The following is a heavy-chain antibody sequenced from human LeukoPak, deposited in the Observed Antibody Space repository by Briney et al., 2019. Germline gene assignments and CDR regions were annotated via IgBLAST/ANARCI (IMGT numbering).Heavy chain of an antibody. CDR3: ARDAHAHDYGDSYFDY. Sequence: GASVKVSCKASGGTFSSYAISWVRQAPGQGLEWMGGIIPIFGTANYAQKFQGRVTITADESTSTAYMELSSLRSEDTAVYYCARDAHAHDYGDSYFDYWGQGTLVTVSS. V-gene: IGHV1-69*13. D-gene: IGHD4-17*01. CDR1: GGTFSSYA. CDR2: IIPIFGTA. J-gene: IGHJ4*02.